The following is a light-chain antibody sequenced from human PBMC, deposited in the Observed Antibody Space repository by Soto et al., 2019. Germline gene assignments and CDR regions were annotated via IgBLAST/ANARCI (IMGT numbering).Light chain of an antibody. CDR2: RAD. Sequence: QPVLTQPPSASGTPGQTVTISCSGRNSNIGSNYVYWYQQLPGTAPRLLMYRADQRPSGVPDRFSGSKSGTSASLAISGLRSEDEADYYCAAWDDTLSGLVFGGGTKVTVL. CDR1: NSNIGSNY. V-gene: IGLV1-47*01. J-gene: IGLJ2*01. CDR3: AAWDDTLSGLV.